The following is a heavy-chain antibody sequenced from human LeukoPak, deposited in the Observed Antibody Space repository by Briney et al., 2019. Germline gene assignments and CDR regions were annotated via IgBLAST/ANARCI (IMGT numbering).Heavy chain of an antibody. CDR1: GGTFSSYA. CDR2: IYSGGST. Sequence: SCKASGGTFSSYAISWVRQAPGKGLEWVSVIYSGGSTYYADSVKGRFTISRDNSKNTLYLQMNSLRAEDTAVYYCAVAQPAVSYYFDYWGQGTLVTVSS. D-gene: IGHD5-12*01. CDR3: AVAQPAVSYYFDY. V-gene: IGHV3-66*02. J-gene: IGHJ4*02.